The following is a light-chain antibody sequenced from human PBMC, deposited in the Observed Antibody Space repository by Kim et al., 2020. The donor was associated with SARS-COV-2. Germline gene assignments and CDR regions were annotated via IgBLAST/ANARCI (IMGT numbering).Light chain of an antibody. CDR3: QVWDSNTVV. Sequence: SVARGQTAKITCGGSNIGGKHVHWYQQKPGQAPVTVIYRNNNLPSGIPGRFSGSNSGDTATLTITRAQAGDEADYYCQVWDSNTVVFGGGTQLSVL. V-gene: IGLV3-9*01. CDR1: NIGGKH. CDR2: RNN. J-gene: IGLJ3*02.